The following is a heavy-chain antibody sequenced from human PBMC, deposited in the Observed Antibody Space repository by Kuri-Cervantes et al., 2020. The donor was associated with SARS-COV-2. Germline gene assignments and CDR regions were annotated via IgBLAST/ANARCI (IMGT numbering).Heavy chain of an antibody. J-gene: IGHJ5*02. V-gene: IGHV4-39*01. CDR1: GGSISISSYY. CDR2: ISHSWST. D-gene: IGHD3-3*01. CDR3: PASDYDFWSRGHKWFDP. Sequence: ESLKISCTVSGGSISISSYYWGWIRQPPGKGLEWIGEISHSWSTNYNPSLKSRVTISVDTSKNQFSLKLSSVTAADTAVYYCPASDYDFWSRGHKWFDPWGQGTLVTVSS.